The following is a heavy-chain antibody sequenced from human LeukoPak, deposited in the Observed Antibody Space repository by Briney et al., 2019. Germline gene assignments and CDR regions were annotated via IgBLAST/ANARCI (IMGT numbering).Heavy chain of an antibody. Sequence: GGSLRLSCAASGFTFDDYAMHWVRQAPGKGLEWVSGISWNSGSIGYADSVKGRFTISRDNAKNSLYLQMNSLRAEDTALYYCAKDFGAWVDAFDIWGQGTMVTVSS. CDR3: AKDFGAWVDAFDI. CDR2: ISWNSGSI. D-gene: IGHD1-26*01. CDR1: GFTFDDYA. J-gene: IGHJ3*02. V-gene: IGHV3-9*01.